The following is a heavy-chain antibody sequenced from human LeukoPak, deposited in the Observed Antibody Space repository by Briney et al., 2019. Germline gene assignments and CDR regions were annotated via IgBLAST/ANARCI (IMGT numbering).Heavy chain of an antibody. CDR1: GGTFSSSA. V-gene: IGHV1-69*04. CDR2: IIPVLNIT. D-gene: IGHD5-18*01. Sequence: SVKVSCKTSGGTFSSSAITWVRQAPGQGLEWMGRIIPVLNITTYAQKFQGRVTITADTSTSTVYMELSSLRSEETAVYYCAKDQGLTAPPPYGLDVWGQGTAVIVTS. J-gene: IGHJ6*02. CDR3: AKDQGLTAPPPYGLDV.